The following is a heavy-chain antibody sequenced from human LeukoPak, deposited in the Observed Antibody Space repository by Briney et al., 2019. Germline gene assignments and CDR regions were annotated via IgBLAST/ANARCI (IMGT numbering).Heavy chain of an antibody. D-gene: IGHD2-15*01. V-gene: IGHV4-34*01. Sequence: SETLSLTCAVYGGSFSGYYWSWIRQPPGKGLEWIGEINHSGSTNYNPSLKSRVTISVDTSKNQYSLKLSSVTVADTAVYDCARDARYCSGGSCVEGYHYYYMDIWGKGSTVTVSS. CDR2: INHSGST. CDR3: ARDARYCSGGSCVEGYHYYYMDI. J-gene: IGHJ6*03. CDR1: GGSFSGYY.